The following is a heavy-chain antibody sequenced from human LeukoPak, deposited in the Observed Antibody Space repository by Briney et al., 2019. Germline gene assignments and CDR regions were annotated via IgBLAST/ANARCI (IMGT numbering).Heavy chain of an antibody. CDR1: GFSFNSYD. D-gene: IGHD6-6*01. CDR2: IASRGAST. CDR3: ARASSSSWVDY. Sequence: GGSLRLSCAAAGFSFNSYDMSWVRQAPGKGLEWVSGIASRGASTYYADSVKGRFTISRDSSKNTLYLQMNSLRAEDTAVYYCARASSSSWVDYWGQGTLVTVSS. V-gene: IGHV3-23*01. J-gene: IGHJ4*02.